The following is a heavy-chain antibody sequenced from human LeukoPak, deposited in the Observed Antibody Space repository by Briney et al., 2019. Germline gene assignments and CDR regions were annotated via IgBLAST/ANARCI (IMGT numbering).Heavy chain of an antibody. Sequence: GGSLRLSCAASGFTFSSYAMHWVRQAPGKGLEWVAVMSYDGSNKYYADSVKGRFTISRDNSKNTLYLQMNSLRAEDTAVYYCARDTVDWGQGTLVTVSS. D-gene: IGHD4-17*01. V-gene: IGHV3-30-3*01. CDR2: MSYDGSNK. CDR3: ARDTVD. CDR1: GFTFSSYA. J-gene: IGHJ4*02.